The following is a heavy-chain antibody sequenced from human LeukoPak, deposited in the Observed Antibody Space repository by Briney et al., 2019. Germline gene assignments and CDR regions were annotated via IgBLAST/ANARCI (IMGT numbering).Heavy chain of an antibody. Sequence: GGSLRLSCAVSGFTFSSYWMHWVRQAPGKGLVRVSRISGDGITTNYEDSVAGRFTISRDNAKNTLYLQMNSLRAEDTAVYYCARDPYGVDFDYWGQGTLVIVSS. CDR2: ISGDGITT. J-gene: IGHJ4*02. CDR1: GFTFSSYW. CDR3: ARDPYGVDFDY. V-gene: IGHV3-74*01. D-gene: IGHD4-17*01.